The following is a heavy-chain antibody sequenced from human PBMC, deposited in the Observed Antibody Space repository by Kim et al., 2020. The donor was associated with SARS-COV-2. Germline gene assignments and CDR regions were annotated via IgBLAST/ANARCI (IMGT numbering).Heavy chain of an antibody. CDR1: GGTFSSYA. D-gene: IGHD6-19*01. CDR3: ARDHSSGWYSLDTYYYGMDV. CDR2: IIPILGIA. V-gene: IGHV1-69*04. J-gene: IGHJ6*02. Sequence: SVKVSCKASGGTFSSYAISWVRQAPGQGLEWMGRIIPILGIANYAQKFQGRVTITADKSTSTAYMELSSLRSEDTAVYYCARDHSSGWYSLDTYYYGMDVWGQGTTVTVSS.